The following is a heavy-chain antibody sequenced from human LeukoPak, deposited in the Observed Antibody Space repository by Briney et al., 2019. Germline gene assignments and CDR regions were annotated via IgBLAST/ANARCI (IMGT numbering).Heavy chain of an antibody. D-gene: IGHD5-12*01. CDR1: GYTFTDYY. CDR3: ARGGYSGFDPFDY. CDR2: INPISGVT. J-gene: IGHJ4*02. Sequence: ASVKVSCKASGYTFTDYYMHWVRPAPGQGLEWMGWINPISGVTNFAQNFLGRVSMSRDTSIRTAYLDMYSLTFDDTAVFYCARGGYSGFDPFDYWGQGTLVTVSS. V-gene: IGHV1-2*02.